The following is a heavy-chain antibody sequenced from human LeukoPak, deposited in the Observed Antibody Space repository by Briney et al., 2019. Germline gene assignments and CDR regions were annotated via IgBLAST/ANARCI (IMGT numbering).Heavy chain of an antibody. CDR1: GYTFTSYG. CDR2: IIPIFGTA. CDR3: ASTQWLVLSKKSYYYYGMDV. J-gene: IGHJ6*02. D-gene: IGHD6-19*01. V-gene: IGHV1-69*13. Sequence: GASVKVSCKASGYTFTSYGISWVRQAPGQGLEWMGGIIPIFGTANYAQKFQGRVTITADESTSTAYMELSSLRSEDTAVYYCASTQWLVLSKKSYYYYGMDVWGQGTTVTVSS.